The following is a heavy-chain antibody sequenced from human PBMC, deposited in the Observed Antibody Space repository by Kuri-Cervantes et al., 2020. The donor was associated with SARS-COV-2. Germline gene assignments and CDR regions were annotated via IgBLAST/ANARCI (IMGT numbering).Heavy chain of an antibody. CDR1: GFTFSGYA. D-gene: IGHD6-25*01. J-gene: IGHJ4*02. Sequence: GGSLRLSCATSGFTFSGYAMHWVRQAPGKGPEWVAVVSYDGSDNDYADSVKGRFTISRDTAKSSLYLQMNSLRVEDTAIYYCVRGGAAEYWGQGTLVTFSS. CDR3: VRGGAAEY. CDR2: VSYDGSDN. V-gene: IGHV3-30*04.